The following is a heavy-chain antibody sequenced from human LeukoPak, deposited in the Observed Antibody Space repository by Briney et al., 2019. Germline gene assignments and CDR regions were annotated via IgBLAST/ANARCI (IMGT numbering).Heavy chain of an antibody. Sequence: SLKVSCKASGGTFSSYAISWVRQAPGQGLEWMGRIIPILGIANYAQKFQGRVTITADNSTSAAFMELSSLRSEDTAVYFCAGTLTNVEAYDYWGQGTLVTVSS. D-gene: IGHD1-1*01. V-gene: IGHV1-69*04. CDR1: GGTFSSYA. J-gene: IGHJ4*02. CDR2: IIPILGIA. CDR3: AGTLTNVEAYDY.